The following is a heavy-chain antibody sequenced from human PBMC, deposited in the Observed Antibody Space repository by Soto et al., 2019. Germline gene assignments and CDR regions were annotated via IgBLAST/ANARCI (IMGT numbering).Heavy chain of an antibody. J-gene: IGHJ4*02. Sequence: QVQLVQSGAEVKKPGASVKVSCKASGYTFTSYYIHWVRQAPGQGLEWVGIINPSGGGTSYAQKFQGRVTMTRDPSTSAVYMELSSLRSEDTAVYYCARDSTLAYWGQGTLVTVSS. CDR1: GYTFTSYY. V-gene: IGHV1-46*01. CDR3: ARDSTLAY. CDR2: INPSGGGT.